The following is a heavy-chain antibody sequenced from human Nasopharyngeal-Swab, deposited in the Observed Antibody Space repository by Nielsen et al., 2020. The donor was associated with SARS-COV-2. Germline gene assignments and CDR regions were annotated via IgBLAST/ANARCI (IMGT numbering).Heavy chain of an antibody. CDR1: GYSFTSYW. Sequence: KVSCKGSGYSFTSYWIGWVRQMPGKGLEWMGIIYPGDSDTRYSPSFQGQVTISVDKSITTAYVQWSSLKASDTAVYYCARRNYYGSGTLYSHFDFWGQGTLVTVSS. CDR2: IYPGDSDT. V-gene: IGHV5-51*01. CDR3: ARRNYYGSGTLYSHFDF. J-gene: IGHJ4*02. D-gene: IGHD3-10*01.